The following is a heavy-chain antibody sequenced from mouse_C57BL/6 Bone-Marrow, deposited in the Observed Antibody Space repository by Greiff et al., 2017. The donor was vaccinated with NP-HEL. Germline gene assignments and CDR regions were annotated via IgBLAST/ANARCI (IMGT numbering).Heavy chain of an antibody. CDR3: ARKMDYYGSSYEFAY. CDR1: GYTFTDYY. V-gene: IGHV1-19*01. Sequence: EVKLMESGPVLVKPGASVKMSCKASGYTFTDYYMNWVKQSHGKSLEWIGVINPYNGGTSYNQKFKGKATLTVDKSSSTAYMELNSLTSEDSAVYYCARKMDYYGSSYEFAYWGQGTLVTVSA. J-gene: IGHJ3*01. D-gene: IGHD1-1*01. CDR2: INPYNGGT.